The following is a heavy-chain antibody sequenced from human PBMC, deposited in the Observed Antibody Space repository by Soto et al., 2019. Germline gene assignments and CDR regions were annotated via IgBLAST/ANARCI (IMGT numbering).Heavy chain of an antibody. CDR2: INAGNGNT. J-gene: IGHJ6*03. D-gene: IGHD2-15*01. CDR1: GYTFTSYA. CDR3: ARETRYCSGGSCYRNVNYMEV. Sequence: ASVKVSCKASGYTFTSYAMHWVRQAPGQRLEWMGWINAGNGNTKYSQKFQGRVTITRDTSASTAYMELSSLRSEDTAVYYCARETRYCSGGSCYRNVNYMEVWGKGTTVTVSS. V-gene: IGHV1-3*01.